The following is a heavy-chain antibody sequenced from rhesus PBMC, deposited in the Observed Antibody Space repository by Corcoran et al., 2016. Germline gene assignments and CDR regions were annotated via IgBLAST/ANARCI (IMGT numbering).Heavy chain of an antibody. CDR3: ARENTVTAFDY. V-gene: IGHV4S7*01. Sequence: QVQLQESGPGLLKPSETLSLTVAVSGGSISGGDAWGWSRQPQGKGLEEIGSVYSGMGSTYNNPDLKRRVNISTDTSKNQFSLKLSSVTAADTAVYYCARENTVTAFDYWGQGVLVTVSS. D-gene: IGHD4-23*01. CDR2: VYSGMGST. CDR1: GGSISGGDA. J-gene: IGHJ4*01.